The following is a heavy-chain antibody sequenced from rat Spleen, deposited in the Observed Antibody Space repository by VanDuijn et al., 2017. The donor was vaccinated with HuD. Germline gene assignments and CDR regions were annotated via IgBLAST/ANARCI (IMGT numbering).Heavy chain of an antibody. Sequence: EVQLVESGRGLVQPGNSLKLSCAASGFTFSDYAMAWVRQSPKKGLEWVATIIYDGSSTYYRDSVKGRFTISRDNAKSTLYLQMDSLRSEDTATYYCATYNSGYDWFAYWGQGTLVTVSS. J-gene: IGHJ3*01. CDR2: IIYDGSST. CDR3: ATYNSGYDWFAY. V-gene: IGHV5S10*01. CDR1: GFTFSDYA. D-gene: IGHD4-3*01.